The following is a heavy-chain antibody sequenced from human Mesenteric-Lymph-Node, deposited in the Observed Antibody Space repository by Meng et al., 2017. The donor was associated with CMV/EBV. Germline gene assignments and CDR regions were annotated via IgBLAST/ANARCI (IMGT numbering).Heavy chain of an antibody. J-gene: IGHJ5*02. Sequence: QVQLVQPGAEVKKHGSSVQVSCKACGGTFSSYTISWVRQAPGPGLEWMGRIIPILGIANYAQKFQGRVTITADKSTSTAYMELSSLRSEDTAVYYCAGGIAAAGSRWFGPWGQGTLVTVSS. V-gene: IGHV1-69*02. CDR3: AGGIAAAGSRWFGP. CDR2: IIPILGIA. CDR1: GGTFSSYT. D-gene: IGHD6-13*01.